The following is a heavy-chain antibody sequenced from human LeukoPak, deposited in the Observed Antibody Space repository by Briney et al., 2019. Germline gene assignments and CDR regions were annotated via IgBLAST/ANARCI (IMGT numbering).Heavy chain of an antibody. J-gene: IGHJ6*02. V-gene: IGHV3-66*01. Sequence: GGSLRLSCAASGFTFSNAWMSWVRQAPGKGLEWLSIIYSSGSTYYADSVKGRFTISRDNSKNTLYLQMNSLRAEDTAVYYCAKLSYGDNRGSANRQYYYGMDVWGQGTTVTVSS. D-gene: IGHD4-17*01. CDR2: IYSSGST. CDR3: AKLSYGDNRGSANRQYYYGMDV. CDR1: GFTFSNAW.